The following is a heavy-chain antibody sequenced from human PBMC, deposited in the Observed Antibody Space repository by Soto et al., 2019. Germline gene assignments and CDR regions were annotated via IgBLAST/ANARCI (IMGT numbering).Heavy chain of an antibody. CDR1: GGSISSSSYY. Sequence: PSETLSLTCTVSGGSISSSSYYWGWIRQPPGKGLEWIGSIYYSGSTYYNPSLKSRVTISVDTSKNQFSLKLSSVTAADTAVYYCARVVVVAAPVDYWGQGTLVTVSS. J-gene: IGHJ4*02. V-gene: IGHV4-39*01. D-gene: IGHD2-15*01. CDR3: ARVVVVAAPVDY. CDR2: IYYSGST.